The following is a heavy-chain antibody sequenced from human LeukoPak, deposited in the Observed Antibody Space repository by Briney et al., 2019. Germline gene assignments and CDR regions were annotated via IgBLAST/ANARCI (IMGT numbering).Heavy chain of an antibody. Sequence: KSSETLSLTCAVSGGSISSSNWWSWVRQPPGKGLEWIGEIYHSGSTNYNPSLKSRVTISVDTSKNQFSLKLSSVTAADTAVYYCARHVGSGSGYPGDFDYWGQGTLVTVSS. CDR3: ARHVGSGSGYPGDFDY. J-gene: IGHJ4*02. CDR1: GGSISSSNW. D-gene: IGHD5-18*01. V-gene: IGHV4-4*02. CDR2: IYHSGST.